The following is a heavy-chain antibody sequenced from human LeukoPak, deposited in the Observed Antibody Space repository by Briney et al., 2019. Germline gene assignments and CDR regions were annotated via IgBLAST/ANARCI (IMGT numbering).Heavy chain of an antibody. D-gene: IGHD6-19*01. CDR2: IFGTA. V-gene: IGHV1-69*01. Sequence: IFGTANYAQKFQGRVTITADESTSTAYMELSSLRSEDTAVYYCAREPGIAVAGTGENWFDPWGQGTLVTVSS. CDR3: AREPGIAVAGTGENWFDP. J-gene: IGHJ5*02.